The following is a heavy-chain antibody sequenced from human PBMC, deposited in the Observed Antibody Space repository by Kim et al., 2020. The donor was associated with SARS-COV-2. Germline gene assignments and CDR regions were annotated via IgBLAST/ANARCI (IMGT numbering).Heavy chain of an antibody. CDR1: GFTFSGST. Sequence: GGSLRLSCAAFGFTFSGSTLHWVRQASGKGLEWVGRIRSKANSYATAYAASVKGRFTISRDDSKNTAYLQMNSLKTEDTAVYYCTRVNPIAGGWYDAFDIWSQGTMVTVSS. D-gene: IGHD6-19*01. CDR2: IRSKANSYAT. V-gene: IGHV3-73*01. J-gene: IGHJ3*02. CDR3: TRVNPIAGGWYDAFDI.